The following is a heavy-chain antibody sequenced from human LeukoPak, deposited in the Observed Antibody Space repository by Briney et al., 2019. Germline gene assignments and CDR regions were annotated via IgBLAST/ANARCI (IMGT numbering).Heavy chain of an antibody. J-gene: IGHJ4*02. V-gene: IGHV3-21*01. D-gene: IGHD4-17*01. CDR1: GFTFSSYA. CDR3: ARSDDYGDYLVDY. CDR2: ITRISGYI. Sequence: KPGGSLRLSCAASGFTFSSYAMNWVRQAPGRGLEWVSSITRISGYIYYADSMKGRFTTSRDNAKNSLYLQMTSLRAEDTAVYYCARSDDYGDYLVDYWGQGTLVTVSS.